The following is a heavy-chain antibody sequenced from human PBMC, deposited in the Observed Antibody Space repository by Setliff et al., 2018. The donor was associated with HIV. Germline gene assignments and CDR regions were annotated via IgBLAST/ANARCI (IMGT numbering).Heavy chain of an antibody. CDR1: GFTFDDSA. CDR3: ALDYGDYFDY. D-gene: IGHD4-17*01. CDR2: ISWNSGST. Sequence: GGSLRLSCAASGFTFDDSAMHWVRLAPGKGLEWVSGISWNSGSTGYADSVKGRFTISRDNAKNTLYLQMNSLRAEDTAVYYCALDYGDYFDYWGQGTLVTVSS. J-gene: IGHJ4*02. V-gene: IGHV3-9*01.